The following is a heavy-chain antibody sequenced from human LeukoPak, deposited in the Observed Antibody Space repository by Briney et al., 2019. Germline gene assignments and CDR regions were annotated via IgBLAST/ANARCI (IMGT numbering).Heavy chain of an antibody. J-gene: IGHJ4*02. CDR2: ISYDGSNK. Sequence: PGRSLSLSCAASGFSFSSHTMHWVRQAPGKGLEWVAVISYDGSNKYYVDSVKGRFTISRDNSKNTLCLQMNSLRTEDTAVYYCARREGGTTLDYWGQGTLVTVSS. V-gene: IGHV3-30*04. CDR1: GFSFSSHT. D-gene: IGHD1-26*01. CDR3: ARREGGTTLDY.